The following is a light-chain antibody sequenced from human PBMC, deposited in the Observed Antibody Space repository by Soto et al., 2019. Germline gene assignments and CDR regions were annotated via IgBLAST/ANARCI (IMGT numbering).Light chain of an antibody. V-gene: IGKV3-20*01. CDR3: QQYGTSPRT. CDR2: GAS. CDR1: QSIFSNY. J-gene: IGKJ1*01. Sequence: EVMLTQTPGTLSLSPGERATLSCRASQSIFSNYLSWYQQKSGQAPRLLFYGASNRPTGIPDRFIGSGSGTDFTLTISRLEPEDFAVYYCQQYGTSPRTFGQGTKVEFK.